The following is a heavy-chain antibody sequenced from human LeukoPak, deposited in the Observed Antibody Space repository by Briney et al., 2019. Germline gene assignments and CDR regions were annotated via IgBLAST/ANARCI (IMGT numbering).Heavy chain of an antibody. CDR1: GFTVSSNY. CDR2: IYSGGST. Sequence: TGGSLRLSCAASGFTVSSNYMSWVRQAPGKGLEWVSVIYSGGSTYYADSVKGRFTISRDNSKNTLYLQVNSLRAEDTAVYYCAKEGVGAPYYYYYMDVWGKGTTVTVSS. CDR3: AKEGVGAPYYYYYMDV. V-gene: IGHV3-53*05. D-gene: IGHD1-26*01. J-gene: IGHJ6*03.